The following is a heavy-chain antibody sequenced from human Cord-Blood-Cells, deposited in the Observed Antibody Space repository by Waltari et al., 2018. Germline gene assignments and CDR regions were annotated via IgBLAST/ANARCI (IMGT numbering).Heavy chain of an antibody. CDR1: GFTVSSNY. CDR3: ARELYDFWSGYYTEGYYYYYMDV. V-gene: IGHV3-53*01. D-gene: IGHD3-3*01. Sequence: EVQLVESGGGLIQPGGSLRLSCAASGFTVSSNYMSWVRQAPVKGLAWVSVIYSGGSTYYADSVKGRFTISRDNSKNTLYLQMNSLRAEDTAVYYCARELYDFWSGYYTEGYYYYYMDVWGKGTTVTVSS. J-gene: IGHJ6*03. CDR2: IYSGGST.